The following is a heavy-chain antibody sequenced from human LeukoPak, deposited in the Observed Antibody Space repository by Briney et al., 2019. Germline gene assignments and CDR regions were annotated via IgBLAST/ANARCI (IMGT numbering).Heavy chain of an antibody. D-gene: IGHD1-1*01. V-gene: IGHV3-30*02. CDR3: AIDNTLATGPFDY. CDR2: IRYDGSIK. Sequence: GGSLRLSCAASGFTFSTYGMHWVRQAPGQGLEGVAFIRYDGSIKYYADSVKGRFTISRDNSKNTLYLQMNSLRGEDTAVYYCAIDNTLATGPFDYWGQGTLVTVSS. CDR1: GFTFSTYG. J-gene: IGHJ4*02.